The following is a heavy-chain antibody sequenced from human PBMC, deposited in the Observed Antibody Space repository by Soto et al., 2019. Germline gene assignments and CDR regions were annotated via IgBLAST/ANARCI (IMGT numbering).Heavy chain of an antibody. D-gene: IGHD2-21*01. CDR1: GFTFSSHG. CDR2: IWFDGSNK. Sequence: QVQLVESGGGVVQPGRSLRLSCAASGFTFSSHGMHWVRQAPGKGLEWVAAIWFDGSNKHYADSVKGRFTISRDNSKNTLHLQMNSLRVEDTAVYYCARGVVVRDISPLDFDYWGQGTLVTVSS. CDR3: ARGVVVRDISPLDFDY. V-gene: IGHV3-33*01. J-gene: IGHJ4*02.